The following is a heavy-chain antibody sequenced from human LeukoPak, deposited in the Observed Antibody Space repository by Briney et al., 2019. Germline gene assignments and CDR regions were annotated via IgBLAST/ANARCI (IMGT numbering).Heavy chain of an antibody. J-gene: IGHJ4*02. CDR3: ARAWATDYFDY. Sequence: PSETLSLTCTVSGGSISSDYWSWIRQPPGKGLEWIGYVYYSGSTNCNPSLKSRVTISVDTSKNQFSLKLSSVTAADTAMYYCARAWATDYFDYWGQGTLVTVSS. CDR1: GGSISSDY. CDR2: VYYSGST. V-gene: IGHV4-59*01.